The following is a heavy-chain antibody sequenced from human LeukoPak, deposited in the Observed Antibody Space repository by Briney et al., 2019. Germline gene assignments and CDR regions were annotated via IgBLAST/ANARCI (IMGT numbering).Heavy chain of an antibody. CDR1: GFTFSSYS. CDR3: ARDRAGSYSFDY. D-gene: IGHD1-26*01. CDR2: ISSSSSYI. V-gene: IGHV3-21*01. J-gene: IGHJ4*02. Sequence: GGSLRLSCAASGFTFSSYSMNWVRQAPGKGLEWVSSISSSSSYIYYADSVKGRFTISRDNAKNSLYLQMNSLRAEDTAVYYCARDRAGSYSFDYWGQGTLVTVSS.